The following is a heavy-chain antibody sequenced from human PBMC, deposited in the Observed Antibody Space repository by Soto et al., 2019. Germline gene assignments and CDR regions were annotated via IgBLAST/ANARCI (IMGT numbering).Heavy chain of an antibody. J-gene: IGHJ6*02. CDR3: ARSQGSSTSLEIYYYYYYGMDG. CDR1: GGTFSSYA. V-gene: IGHV1-69*01. CDR2: IIPIPGTA. D-gene: IGHD2-2*01. Sequence: QVQLVQSGAEVKKPGSSVKVSCKASGGTFSSYAISWVRQAPGQGLEWMGGIIPIPGTANYAQKFQGRVTMTADESTSTAYRELSSLRSEDTAVYYCARSQGSSTSLEIYYYYYYGMDGWGQGTTVTVSS.